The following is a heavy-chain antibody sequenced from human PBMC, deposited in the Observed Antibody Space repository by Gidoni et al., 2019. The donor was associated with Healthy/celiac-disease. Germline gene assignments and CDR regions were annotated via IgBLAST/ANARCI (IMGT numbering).Heavy chain of an antibody. Sequence: QVQLVESGGGVVQPGRSLRLSCAASGFTFSSYGMHWVRQAPGKGLEWVAVIWYDGSNKYYAASVKGRFTISRDNSKNTLYLQMNSLRAEDTAVYYCASIAAALSPPDYWGQGTLVTVSS. CDR2: IWYDGSNK. D-gene: IGHD6-13*01. CDR1: GFTFSSYG. V-gene: IGHV3-33*01. CDR3: ASIAAALSPPDY. J-gene: IGHJ4*02.